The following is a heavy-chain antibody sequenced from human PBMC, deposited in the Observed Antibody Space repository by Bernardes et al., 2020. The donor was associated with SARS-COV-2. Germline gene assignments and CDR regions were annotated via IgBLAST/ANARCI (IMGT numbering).Heavy chain of an antibody. V-gene: IGHV3-23*01. D-gene: IGHD3-22*01. CDR3: ATSTPLYYDRSGISILGGMDV. Sequence: EGSLIRSCAASGFTFRNYAMSWVRQAAGQGLEWVSTISESGGSTYYADSVKGRFTISRDNSKNTLYLQMNSLRAEDTAVYYCATSTPLYYDRSGISILGGMDVWGQGTTVTVSS. CDR1: GFTFRNYA. J-gene: IGHJ6*02. CDR2: ISESGGST.